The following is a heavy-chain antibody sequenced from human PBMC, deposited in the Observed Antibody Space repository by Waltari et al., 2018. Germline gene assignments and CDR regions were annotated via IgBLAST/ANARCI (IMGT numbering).Heavy chain of an antibody. V-gene: IGHV1-69*01. J-gene: IGHJ5*02. CDR1: GGTFSSYA. CDR2: IIPNLGNA. CDR3: ARDWGAAAGIVSWFDP. D-gene: IGHD6-13*01. Sequence: QVQLVQSGAEVKKPGSSVKVSCKASGGTFSSYAISWVRQAPGQGLEWMGGIIPNLGNANYGKRCRGRVTIAEDESTSTADMELSSLRSEDRAVYYCARDWGAAAGIVSWFDPWGQGTLVTVSS.